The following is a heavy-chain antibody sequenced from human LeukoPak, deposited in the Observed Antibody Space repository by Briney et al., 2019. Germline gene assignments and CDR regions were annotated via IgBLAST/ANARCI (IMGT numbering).Heavy chain of an antibody. CDR2: INHSGST. D-gene: IGHD3-10*01. V-gene: IGHV4-34*01. J-gene: IGHJ6*04. Sequence: SETLSLTCAVYGGSFSGYYWSWIHQPPGKGLEWIGEINHSGSTNYNPSLKSRVTISVDTSKNQFSLKLSSVTAADTAVYYCARGQGRVTMVRGVYYYGMDVWGKGTTVTVSS. CDR3: ARGQGRVTMVRGVYYYGMDV. CDR1: GGSFSGYY.